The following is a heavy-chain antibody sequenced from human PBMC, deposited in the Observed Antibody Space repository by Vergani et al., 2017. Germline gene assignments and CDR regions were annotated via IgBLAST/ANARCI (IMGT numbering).Heavy chain of an antibody. CDR2: IYYSGST. Sequence: QLQLQESGPGLVKPSETLSLTCTVSGGSISSSSYYWGWIRQPPGKGLEWIGSIYYSGSTYYNPSLKSRVTISVDTSKNQFSLKLSSVTAADTAVYYCARDRKQWLATPSWFSGMDVWGQGTTVTVSS. CDR1: GGSISSSSYY. J-gene: IGHJ6*02. CDR3: ARDRKQWLATPSWFSGMDV. V-gene: IGHV4-39*07. D-gene: IGHD6-19*01.